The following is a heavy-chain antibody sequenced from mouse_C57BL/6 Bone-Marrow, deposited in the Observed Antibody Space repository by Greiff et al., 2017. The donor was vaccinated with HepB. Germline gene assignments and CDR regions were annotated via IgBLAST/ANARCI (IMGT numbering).Heavy chain of an antibody. Sequence: VHVKQSGPELVKPGASVKISCKASGYSFTDYNMNWVKQSNGKSLEWIGVINPNYGTTSYNQKFKGKATLTVDQSSSTAYMQLNSLTSEDSAVYYCARVYYGSSYYYYAMDYWGQGTSVTVSS. D-gene: IGHD1-1*01. CDR1: GYSFTDYN. CDR2: INPNYGTT. J-gene: IGHJ4*01. V-gene: IGHV1-39*01. CDR3: ARVYYGSSYYYYAMDY.